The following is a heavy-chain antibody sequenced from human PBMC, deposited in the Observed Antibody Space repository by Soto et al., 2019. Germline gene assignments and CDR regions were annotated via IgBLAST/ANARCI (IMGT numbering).Heavy chain of an antibody. Sequence: LACASSGVPFYSYAMPWVRQDPGKGLEWVAVISYDGSNKYYADSVKGRFTISRDNSKNTLYLQMNSLRAEDTAVYYCARTSGYDVSSGHRWPWGKGTPINASS. D-gene: IGHD3-22*01. J-gene: IGHJ5*02. CDR3: ARTSGYDVSSGHRWP. V-gene: IGHV3-30-3*01. CDR1: GVPFYSYA. CDR2: ISYDGSNK.